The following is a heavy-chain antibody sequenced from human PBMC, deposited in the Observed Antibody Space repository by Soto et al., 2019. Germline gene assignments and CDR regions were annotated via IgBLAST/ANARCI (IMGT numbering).Heavy chain of an antibody. J-gene: IGHJ4*02. CDR3: ARREIQGPIDY. V-gene: IGHV4-28*01. CDR1: GYSISSSNW. D-gene: IGHD1-26*01. Sequence: QVQLQESGPGLVKPSDTLSLTCAVSGYSISSSNWWGWIRQPPGKGLEWIGYIYYSGTTYYNPSLXXXVTMSVDTSKNQFSLKLTSVTAVDTAVYYCARREIQGPIDYWGQGTLVTXSS. CDR2: IYYSGTT.